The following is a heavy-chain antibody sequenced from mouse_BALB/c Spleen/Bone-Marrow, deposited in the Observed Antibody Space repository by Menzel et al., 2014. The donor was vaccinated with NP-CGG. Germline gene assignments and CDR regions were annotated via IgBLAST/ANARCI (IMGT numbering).Heavy chain of an antibody. CDR2: INPDSKTK. CDR3: ARMGYYGWLAY. CDR1: GFDFRTYW. J-gene: IGHJ3*01. D-gene: IGHD1-1*01. V-gene: IGHV4-1*02. Sequence: DAMLVESGGGLVQPGGFLKLSCAASGFDFRTYWMSWVRQAPGKGLEWIGEINPDSKTKNYAPSLKDKFIISRDNAKNTLYLQMSKVRSEDTALYYCARMGYYGWLAYWGQGTLVTVSA.